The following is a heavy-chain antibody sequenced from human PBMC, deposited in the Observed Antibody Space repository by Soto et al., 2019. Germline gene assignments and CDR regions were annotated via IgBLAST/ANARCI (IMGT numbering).Heavy chain of an antibody. V-gene: IGHV3-15*01. CDR2: IKSKTDGETT. CDR3: TTGAAFWF. CDR1: GFTFSDAW. J-gene: IGHJ4*02. Sequence: EVQLVESGGGLVKPGGSLRLSCVASGFTFSDAWMSWARQAPGEGLEWVGRIKSKTDGETTDYAAPVKGRFSISRDDSKNTVYLQMDSLRTEDTAVYYCTTGAAFWFWGQGTLVTVSS. D-gene: IGHD3-9*01.